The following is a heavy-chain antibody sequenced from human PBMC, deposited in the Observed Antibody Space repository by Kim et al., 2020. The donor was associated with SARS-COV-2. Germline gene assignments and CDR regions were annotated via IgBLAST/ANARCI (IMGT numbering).Heavy chain of an antibody. D-gene: IGHD3-22*01. CDR3: ARDRDYYDSSGYYS. CDR1: GGTFSSYA. CDR2: IIPILGIA. V-gene: IGHV1-69*04. Sequence: SVKVSCKASGGTFSSYAISWVRQAPGQGLEWMGRIIPILGIANYAQKFQGRVTITADKSTSTAYMELSSLRSEDTAVYYCARDRDYYDSSGYYSWGQGTLVTVSS. J-gene: IGHJ4*02.